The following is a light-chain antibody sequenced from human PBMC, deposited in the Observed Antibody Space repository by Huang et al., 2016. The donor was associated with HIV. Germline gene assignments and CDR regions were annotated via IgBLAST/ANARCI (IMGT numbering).Light chain of an antibody. J-gene: IGKJ2*01. CDR2: DAS. CDR1: QSVDTN. CDR3: QQSYSSPRT. Sequence: EILLTQFPGTLSLSPGDRAILSCRASQSVDTNLAWYQQKPGQPPRLLIYDASSRATGIPDRCSGSGSGTDFTLTISRLQPDDFAVYFCQQSYSSPRTFGQGARLDIK. V-gene: IGKV3-20*01.